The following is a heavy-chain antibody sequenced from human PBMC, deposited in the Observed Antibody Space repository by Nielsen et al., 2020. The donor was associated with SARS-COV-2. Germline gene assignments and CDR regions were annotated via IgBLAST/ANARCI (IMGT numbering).Heavy chain of an antibody. CDR2: IYYSGST. J-gene: IGHJ3*02. CDR1: GGSISSGDYY. D-gene: IGHD3-10*01. CDR3: ARDKVTMVRGVLYAFDI. V-gene: IGHV4-30-4*01. Sequence: SETLSLTCTVSGGSISSGDYYWSWIRQPPGKGLEWIGYIYYSGSTYYNPSLKSRVTISVDTSKNQFSLKLSSVTAADTAVYYCARDKVTMVRGVLYAFDIWGQGTMVTVSS.